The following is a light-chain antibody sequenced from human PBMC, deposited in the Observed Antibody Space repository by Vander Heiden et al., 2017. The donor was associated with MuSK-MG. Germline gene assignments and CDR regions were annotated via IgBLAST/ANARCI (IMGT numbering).Light chain of an antibody. CDR2: WAS. CDR3: QQDDSTPLT. Sequence: DIVMTQSPDSLAVSLGERATINCKSRQSVLYSSDNKNYLAWYQQRPRQPPKLLISWASTRESGVPDRFSGSGSGTDFTLTISSLQAEDVAVYYCQQDDSTPLTFGQGTKVEIK. CDR1: QSVLYSSDNKNY. V-gene: IGKV4-1*01. J-gene: IGKJ1*01.